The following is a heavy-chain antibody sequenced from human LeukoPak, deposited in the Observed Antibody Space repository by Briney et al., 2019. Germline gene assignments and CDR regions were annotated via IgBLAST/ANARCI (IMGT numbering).Heavy chain of an antibody. V-gene: IGHV3-21*01. D-gene: IGHD3-16*02. J-gene: IGHJ4*02. CDR3: ARSPEGLRELSPDY. Sequence: PGGSLRLSCAASGFTFNTYSMTWVRQAPGKGLEWVSSISYDATYKYYADSVKGRFTISRDNARDSLDLQMNSLRTEDTAMYYCARSPEGLRELSPDYWSQGILVTVSS. CDR2: ISYDATYK. CDR1: GFTFNTYS.